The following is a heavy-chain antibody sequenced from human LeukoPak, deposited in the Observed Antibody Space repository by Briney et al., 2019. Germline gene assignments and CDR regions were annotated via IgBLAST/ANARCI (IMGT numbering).Heavy chain of an antibody. Sequence: VASVKVSCKASGGTFSSYTISWVRQAPGQGLEWMGRIIPILGIANYAQKFQGRVTITADKSTSTAYMELSSLRSEDAAVYYCARTYDSSGYEEYWGQGTLVTVSS. CDR2: IIPILGIA. V-gene: IGHV1-69*02. J-gene: IGHJ4*02. D-gene: IGHD3-22*01. CDR3: ARTYDSSGYEEY. CDR1: GGTFSSYT.